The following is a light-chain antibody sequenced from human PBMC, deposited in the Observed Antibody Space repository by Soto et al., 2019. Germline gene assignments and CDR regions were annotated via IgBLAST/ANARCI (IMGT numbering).Light chain of an antibody. Sequence: QSALTQPASVSGAPGQSITISCTGTSSDVGCYNYVSWYEQHPCKAPKLMIYDVSNRHSGVSNRFSGSKSGNTASLTIYGLQAEDEADYYCSSYTSSSTLVVFGGGTKVTVL. J-gene: IGLJ2*01. V-gene: IGLV2-14*01. CDR3: SSYTSSSTLVV. CDR1: SSDVGCYNY. CDR2: DVS.